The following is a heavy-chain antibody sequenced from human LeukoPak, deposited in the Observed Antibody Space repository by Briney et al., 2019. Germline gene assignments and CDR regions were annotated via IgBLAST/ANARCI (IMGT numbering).Heavy chain of an antibody. J-gene: IGHJ4*02. Sequence: GGSLRLSCAASGFRFNTFWMSWVRQAPGKGLEWVANIKQDANEKYYADSVKGRFTISRDNGKNSLELQMNSLRSDDTAVYYCARDTLGEGEDANYAVYYFDYWGQGNVVTVSS. CDR2: IKQDANEK. D-gene: IGHD4/OR15-4a*01. V-gene: IGHV3-7*01. CDR1: GFRFNTFW. CDR3: ARDTLGEGEDANYAVYYFDY.